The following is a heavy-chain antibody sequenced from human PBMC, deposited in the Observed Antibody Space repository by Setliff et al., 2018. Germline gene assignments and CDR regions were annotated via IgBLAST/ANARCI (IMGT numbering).Heavy chain of an antibody. CDR3: ARSGYYSIDAVDI. V-gene: IGHV4-31*03. J-gene: IGHJ3*02. Sequence: SETLSLTCTVSGGSISGGGYYWSWIRQHPRKGLEWIGYIYYSGSTNYTPSLKSRVTLSVDTSRNHFSLKLNSVTAADTAVYYCARSGYYSIDAVDIWGQGTMVTV. CDR2: IYYSGST. CDR1: GGSISGGGYY. D-gene: IGHD3-22*01.